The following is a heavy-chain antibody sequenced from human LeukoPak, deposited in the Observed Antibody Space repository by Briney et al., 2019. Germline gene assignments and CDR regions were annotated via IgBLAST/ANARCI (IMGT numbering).Heavy chain of an antibody. J-gene: IGHJ3*01. CDR2: IKDDGSDT. CDR1: EFSISTYW. V-gene: IGHV3-7*04. D-gene: IGHD6-6*01. CDR3: ARLEARRGFDL. Sequence: GGSLRLSCAASEFSISTYWVAWVRHAPENGLERVASIKDDGSDTYYLASVKGRFTISRDNAKNSLSLQMNSLRDEDTAVYYCARLEARRGFDLWGQGTLVIVSS.